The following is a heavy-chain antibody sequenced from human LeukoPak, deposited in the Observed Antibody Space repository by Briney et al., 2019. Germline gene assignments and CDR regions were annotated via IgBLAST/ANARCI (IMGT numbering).Heavy chain of an antibody. V-gene: IGHV4-59*01. CDR2: IYYSGST. J-gene: IGHJ3*02. CDR3: ARLAYCGGDCSDAFDI. D-gene: IGHD2-21*02. Sequence: DPSETLSLTCTVSGGSISSSYWSSIRQPPGKGLEWIGYIYYSGSTNYNPSLKSRVTISVDTSKNQFSLKLSSVTAADTAVYYCARLAYCGGDCSDAFDIWGQGTMVTVSS. CDR1: GGSISSSY.